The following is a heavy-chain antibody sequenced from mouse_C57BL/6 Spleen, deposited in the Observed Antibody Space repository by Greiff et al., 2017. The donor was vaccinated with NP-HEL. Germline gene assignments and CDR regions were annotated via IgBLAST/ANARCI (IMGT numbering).Heavy chain of an antibody. V-gene: IGHV1-81*01. Sequence: QVQLQQSGAELARPGASVKLSCKASGYTFTSYGISWVKQRTGQGLEWIGEIYPRSGNTYYNEKFKGKATLTADKSSSTAYMGLRSLTSEDSAVYFCARERGDYYGSSLDYWGQGTTLTVSS. J-gene: IGHJ2*01. CDR3: ARERGDYYGSSLDY. CDR1: GYTFTSYG. CDR2: IYPRSGNT. D-gene: IGHD1-1*01.